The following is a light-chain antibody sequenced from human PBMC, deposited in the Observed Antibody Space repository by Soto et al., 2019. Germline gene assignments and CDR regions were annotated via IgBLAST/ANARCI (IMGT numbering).Light chain of an antibody. CDR3: SSYTSNSTHVV. J-gene: IGLJ2*01. V-gene: IGLV2-14*01. CDR2: EVS. Sequence: QSALTQPASVSGSPGQSITISCTGTSSDVGGYNYVSWYQQHPGKAPKLMIYEVSNRPSGVSNRFSGSKSGNTASLTISGLQAEHEADYYCSSYTSNSTHVVFGGGTKLTVL. CDR1: SSDVGGYNY.